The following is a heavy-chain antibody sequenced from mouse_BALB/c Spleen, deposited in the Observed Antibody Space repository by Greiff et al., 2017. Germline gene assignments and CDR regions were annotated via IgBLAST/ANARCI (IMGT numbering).Heavy chain of an antibody. D-gene: IGHD2-4*01. Sequence: EVQLVESGAELVKPGASVKLSCTASGFNIKDTYMHWVKQRHEQGLEWIGRIDPANGNTKYDPKFQGKATITADTSSNTAYLQLSSLTSEDTAVYYCAPYDYPYYYAMDYWGQGTSVTVSS. J-gene: IGHJ4*01. CDR3: APYDYPYYYAMDY. CDR2: IDPANGNT. V-gene: IGHV14-3*02. CDR1: GFNIKDTY.